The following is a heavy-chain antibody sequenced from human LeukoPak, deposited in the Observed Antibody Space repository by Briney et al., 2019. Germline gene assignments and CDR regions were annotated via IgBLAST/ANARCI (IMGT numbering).Heavy chain of an antibody. CDR2: INHSGST. V-gene: IGHV4-34*01. J-gene: IGHJ4*02. Sequence: SETLSLTCTVYGGSFSGYYWTWIRQPPGKGLEWIGEINHSGSTNYNPSLRSRATISVDTSKNRFSLKLTSVTAADTAVYYCARVQVGAYYYDSSGYEGFDYWGQGTLITVSS. D-gene: IGHD3-22*01. CDR3: ARVQVGAYYYDSSGYEGFDY. CDR1: GGSFSGYY.